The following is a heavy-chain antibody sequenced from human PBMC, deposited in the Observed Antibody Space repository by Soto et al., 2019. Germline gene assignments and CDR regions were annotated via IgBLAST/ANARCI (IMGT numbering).Heavy chain of an antibody. Sequence: GASVKVSCKASGYTFTSYGISWVRQAPGQGLEWMGWISAYNGNTNYAQKLQGRVTMTTDTSTSTAYMELRSLRSDDTAVYYCARPQTGHSGGSQFDPWGQGSLVTVSS. CDR3: ARPQTGHSGGSQFDP. J-gene: IGHJ5*02. D-gene: IGHD6-19*01. CDR2: ISAYNGNT. V-gene: IGHV1-18*04. CDR1: GYTFTSYG.